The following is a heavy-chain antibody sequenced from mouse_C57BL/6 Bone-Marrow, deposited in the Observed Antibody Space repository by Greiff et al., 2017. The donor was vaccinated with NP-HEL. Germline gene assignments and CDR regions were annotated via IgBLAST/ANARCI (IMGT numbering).Heavy chain of an antibody. V-gene: IGHV1-7*01. CDR2: INPSSGYT. D-gene: IGHD1-1*01. Sequence: VQLQQSGAELAKPGASVKLSCKASGYTFTSYWMHWVKQRPGQGLEWIGYINPSSGYTKYNQKFKDKATLTADQSSSTAYMQLSSLTYEDSAVYYCAPSGSSYDWLAYWGQGTLVTVSA. CDR1: GYTFTSYW. CDR3: APSGSSYDWLAY. J-gene: IGHJ3*01.